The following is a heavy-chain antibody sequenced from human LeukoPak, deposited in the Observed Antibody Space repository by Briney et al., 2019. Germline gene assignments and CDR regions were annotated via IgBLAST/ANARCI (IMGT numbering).Heavy chain of an antibody. V-gene: IGHV3-30*02. CDR2: IRYDGSNK. D-gene: IGHD2-21*02. CDR3: AKLPLDCGGDCSANAFDI. Sequence: GGSLRLSCAASGFTFSSYGMHWVRQAPGKGLEWVAFIRYDGSNKYYADSVKGRFTISRDNSKNTLYLQMNSLRAEDTAVYYCAKLPLDCGGDCSANAFDIWGQGTMVTVSS. CDR1: GFTFSSYG. J-gene: IGHJ3*02.